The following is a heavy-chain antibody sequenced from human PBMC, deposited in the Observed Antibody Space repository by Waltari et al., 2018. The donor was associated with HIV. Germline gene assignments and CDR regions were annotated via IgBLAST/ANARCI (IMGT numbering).Heavy chain of an antibody. Sequence: VESGGALVQPGGALRLSCQVSGFNASESFRDGVRQAPGRGAEGVGRISSPYRKNAEEYGASVKGRFTNSRDDSKNLLVWDMNSLRVEDTAIYYCARMVGETPGGGKWGQGTPVTVSS. J-gene: IGHJ4*02. V-gene: IGHV3-72*01. CDR2: ISSPYRKNAE. D-gene: IGHD1-26*01. CDR1: GFNASESF. CDR3: ARMVGETPGGGK.